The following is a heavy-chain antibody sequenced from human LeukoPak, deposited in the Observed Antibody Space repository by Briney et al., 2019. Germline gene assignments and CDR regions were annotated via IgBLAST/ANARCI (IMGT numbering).Heavy chain of an antibody. Sequence: EPGGSLRLSCAASGVTFSTYWMSWVRQAPGKGLEWVADIKQDGSEKYYVDSVKGRFTISRDNAKNSLYLQMSGLRAEDTAVYYCARGVVVVAATPDYWGQGTLVTVSS. CDR3: ARGVVVVAATPDY. V-gene: IGHV3-7*04. CDR1: GVTFSTYW. J-gene: IGHJ4*02. CDR2: IKQDGSEK. D-gene: IGHD2-15*01.